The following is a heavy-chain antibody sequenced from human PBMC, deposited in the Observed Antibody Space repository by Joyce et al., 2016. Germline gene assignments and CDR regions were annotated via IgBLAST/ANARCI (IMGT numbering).Heavy chain of an antibody. CDR2: INPLSGGT. V-gene: IGHV1-2*02. D-gene: IGHD2-15*01. Sequence: QMRLVQSGAEVKKPGASVKVSCKASGYTFTGYYLHWVRQAPGQGLEWRGWINPLSGGTNSAQEFQGRVTVTRDTSISTAYMELTRLTSADTAVYYCARSHLDCSGGRCSFDYWGQGTLVTVSS. CDR3: ARSHLDCSGGRCSFDY. CDR1: GYTFTGYY. J-gene: IGHJ4*02.